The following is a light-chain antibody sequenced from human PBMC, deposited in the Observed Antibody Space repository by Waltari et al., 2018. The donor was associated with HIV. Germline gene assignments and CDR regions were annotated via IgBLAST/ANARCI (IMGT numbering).Light chain of an antibody. J-gene: IGLJ2*01. CDR1: RSNIGASYD. Sequence: HSVLTQPPSVSGAPGQKVTISCTGSRSNIGASYDVHWYQQVPGTAPRLLIHGNNYRPSGVPDLFAASRSGTSASLAITGLQADDEADYYCQSYDSNLSGLVFGGGTKLTVL. V-gene: IGLV1-40*01. CDR3: QSYDSNLSGLV. CDR2: GNN.